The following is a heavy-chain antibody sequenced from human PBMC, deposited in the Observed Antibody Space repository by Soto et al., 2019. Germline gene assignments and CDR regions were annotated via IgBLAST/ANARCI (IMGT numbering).Heavy chain of an antibody. Sequence: QLQLQESGPGLVKPSQTLSLTCSVSGGSVSSGVHYWSWIRQPPGKGLEWIGYVYYTGSTYYNPSLESRVTISLDTPKNQFSLKMNSVTASDAAVYFCATESSGSSPLHFDFWGQGALVTVSS. V-gene: IGHV4-30-4*01. CDR2: VYYTGST. CDR1: GGSVSSGVHY. CDR3: ATESSGSSPLHFDF. D-gene: IGHD3-22*01. J-gene: IGHJ4*02.